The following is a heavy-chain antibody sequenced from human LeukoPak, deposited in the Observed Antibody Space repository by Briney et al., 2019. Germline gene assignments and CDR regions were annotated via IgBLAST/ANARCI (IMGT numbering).Heavy chain of an antibody. J-gene: IGHJ6*02. Sequence: SETLYLSCSVSGGSISRYYWSLIRQPARHALPWIWRIYTSGSTNYNPSLKSRVTMSVDTSKNQFSLKLSSVTAADTAVYYCARDGVSSSWTYYYYYGMDVWGQGTTVTVSS. CDR1: GGSISRYY. D-gene: IGHD6-13*01. CDR3: ARDGVSSSWTYYYYYGMDV. CDR2: IYTSGST. V-gene: IGHV4-4*07.